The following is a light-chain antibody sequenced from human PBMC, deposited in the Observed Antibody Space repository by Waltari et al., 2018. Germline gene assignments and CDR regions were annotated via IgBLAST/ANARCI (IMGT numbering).Light chain of an antibody. J-gene: IGLJ1*01. CDR2: GDN. V-gene: IGLV1-44*01. CDR1: RSNIGTNS. Sequence: QFVLTQPPSASATPGQRITISCSGSRSNIGTNSVDWYQHFPGRAPKLLIYGDNKRPSGVPDRFSGSKSGTSASLAISGLQSADEADYYCAAWSDSQDDLYVFGTGTKVTVL. CDR3: AAWSDSQDDLYV.